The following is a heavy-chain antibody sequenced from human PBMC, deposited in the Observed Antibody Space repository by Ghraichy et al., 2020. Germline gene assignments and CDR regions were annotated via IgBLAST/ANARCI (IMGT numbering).Heavy chain of an antibody. CDR3: ASAALMVRGVENYYYYYMDV. V-gene: IGHV4-61*01. CDR2: IYYSGST. J-gene: IGHJ6*03. CDR1: GGSVSSGSYY. D-gene: IGHD3-10*01. Sequence: SETLSLTCTVSGGSVSSGSYYWSWIRQPPGKGLEWIGYIYYSGSTNYNPSLKSRVTISVDTSKNQFSLKLSSVTAADTAVYYCASAALMVRGVENYYYYYMDVWGKGTTVTVSS.